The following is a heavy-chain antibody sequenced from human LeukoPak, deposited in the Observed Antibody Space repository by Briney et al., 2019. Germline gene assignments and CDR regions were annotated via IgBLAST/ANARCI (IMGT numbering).Heavy chain of an antibody. CDR2: ISYDGSNK. CDR1: GFTLKDHW. Sequence: GGSLRLSCVGSGFTLKDHWMHWVRQAPGKGLEWVAVISYDGSNKYYADSVKGRFTISRDNSKNTLYLQMNSLRAEDTAVYYCARVSGGYDILTGYPTPYYFDYWGQGTLVTVSS. D-gene: IGHD3-9*01. J-gene: IGHJ4*02. CDR3: ARVSGGYDILTGYPTPYYFDY. V-gene: IGHV3-30-3*01.